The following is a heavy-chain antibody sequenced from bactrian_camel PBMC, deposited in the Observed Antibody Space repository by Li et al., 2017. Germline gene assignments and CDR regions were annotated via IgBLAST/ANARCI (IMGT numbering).Heavy chain of an antibody. J-gene: IGHJ4*01. CDR3: NIRRWPPMYGLDY. V-gene: IGHV3S6*01. Sequence: HVQLVESGGGLVQPGGSLRLSCAASGNADGSYCMGWVRQAPGKEREGVAGIYTAGGGASYADSVKGRFTISQDNGKSTMYLQMNSLQPGDTAMYYCNIRRWPPMYGLDYWGQGTQVTVS. CDR1: GNADGSYC. D-gene: IGHD1*01. CDR2: IYTAGGGA.